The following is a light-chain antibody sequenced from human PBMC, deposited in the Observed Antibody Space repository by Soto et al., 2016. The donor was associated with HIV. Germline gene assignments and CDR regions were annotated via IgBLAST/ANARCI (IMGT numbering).Light chain of an antibody. CDR3: QVWAGSSDVV. J-gene: IGLJ2*01. V-gene: IGLV3-21*03. Sequence: SYELTQPPSVSEASGKTARITCEGNNIGSKSVHWYQQKPGQAPVLVVYDDKDRPSGIPERFSGSNAGNTATLSISGVEDGDEADYFCQVWAGSSDVVFGGGTKLTVL. CDR1: NIGSKS. CDR2: DDK.